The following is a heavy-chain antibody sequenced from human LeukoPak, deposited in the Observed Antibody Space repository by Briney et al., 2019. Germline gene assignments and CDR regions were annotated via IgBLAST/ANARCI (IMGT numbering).Heavy chain of an antibody. D-gene: IGHD1-14*01. Sequence: GGSLRLSCAASGFTVSSNYMSWVRQAPGKGLEWVSVIYSGGSTYYADSVKGRFTISRDNSKNTLYLQMNSLRAEDTAVYYCARAEKLTGWFDPWGQGTLVTVSS. V-gene: IGHV3-66*01. CDR2: IYSGGST. CDR3: ARAEKLTGWFDP. J-gene: IGHJ5*02. CDR1: GFTVSSNY.